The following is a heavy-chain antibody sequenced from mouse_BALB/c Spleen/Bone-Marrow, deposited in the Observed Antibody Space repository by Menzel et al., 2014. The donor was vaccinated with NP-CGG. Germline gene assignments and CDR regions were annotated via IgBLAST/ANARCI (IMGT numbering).Heavy chain of an antibody. CDR1: GDSITSGY. CDR3: ARSGGNYDYFDY. Sequence: EVKVVESGPSLVKPSQPLSLPCSVTGDSITSGYWNWIRKFPGNKLEYMGYISYSGSTYYNPSLKSRMSITRDTSKNXYYLQLNSVTTEDTATYYCARSGGNYDYFDYWGQGTTLTVSS. V-gene: IGHV3-8*02. CDR2: ISYSGST. J-gene: IGHJ2*01. D-gene: IGHD2-1*01.